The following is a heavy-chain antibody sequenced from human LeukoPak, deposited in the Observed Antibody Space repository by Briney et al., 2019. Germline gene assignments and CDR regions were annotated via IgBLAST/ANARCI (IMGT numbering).Heavy chain of an antibody. Sequence: ASVKVSCKPSGYTFTSYGISWVRQAPGQGLEWMGWISAYNGNTNYAQKLQGRVTMTTDTSTSTAYMELRSLRSDDTAVYYCARALSPRGSGSYWFDPWGQGTLVTVSS. CDR3: ARALSPRGSGSYWFDP. D-gene: IGHD3-10*01. CDR2: ISAYNGNT. V-gene: IGHV1-18*01. CDR1: GYTFTSYG. J-gene: IGHJ5*02.